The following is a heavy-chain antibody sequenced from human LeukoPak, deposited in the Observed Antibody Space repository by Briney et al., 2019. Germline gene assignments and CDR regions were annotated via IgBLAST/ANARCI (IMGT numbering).Heavy chain of an antibody. CDR1: GYTFTSYG. D-gene: IGHD1-14*01. CDR3: ARLTQGITRLNYYYYMDV. Sequence: ASVKVSCKASGYTFTSYGISWVRQAPGQGLEWMGWISAYNGNTNYAQKLQGRVTMTTDTSTSTAYMELRSLRSDDTAVYYCARLTQGITRLNYYYYMDVWGKGTTVTVSS. J-gene: IGHJ6*03. CDR2: ISAYNGNT. V-gene: IGHV1-18*01.